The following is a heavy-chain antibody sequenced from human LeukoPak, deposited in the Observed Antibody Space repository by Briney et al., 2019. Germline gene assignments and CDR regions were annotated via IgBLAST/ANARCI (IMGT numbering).Heavy chain of an antibody. D-gene: IGHD3-10*01. CDR1: GFTFSIFE. J-gene: IGHJ3*02. CDR2: ITNSGSTI. V-gene: IGHV3-48*03. CDR3: VRGGSPSYKYNAFDI. Sequence: GGSLRLSCTVSGFTFSIFEMNWVRQAPGKGLEWVAYITNSGSTIDYADSVKGRFTISRDNARNSLYLQMSSLRAEDTAVYYCVRGGSPSYKYNAFDIWGQGTMVTVSS.